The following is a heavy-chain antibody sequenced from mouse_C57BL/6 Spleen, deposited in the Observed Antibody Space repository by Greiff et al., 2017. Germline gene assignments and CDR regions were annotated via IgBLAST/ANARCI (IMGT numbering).Heavy chain of an antibody. J-gene: IGHJ4*01. V-gene: IGHV1-82*01. CDR3: GKLLRDAMDY. CDR1: GYAFSSSW. D-gene: IGHD1-1*01. CDR2: IYPGDGDT. Sequence: VQLQQSGPELVKPGASVKISCKASGYAFSSSWMNWVKQRPGKGLEWIGRIYPGDGDTNYNGKFKGKDTLTSDKSSSTAYMHRGSLTSEDSAVYFCGKLLRDAMDYWGQGTSVTVSS.